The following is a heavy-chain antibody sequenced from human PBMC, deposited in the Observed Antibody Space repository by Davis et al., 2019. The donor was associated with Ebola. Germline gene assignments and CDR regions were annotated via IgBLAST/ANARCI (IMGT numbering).Heavy chain of an antibody. D-gene: IGHD2-2*01. V-gene: IGHV4-31*03. CDR1: GGSIRGRGYY. J-gene: IGHJ5*02. Sequence: SETLSLTCTVSGGSIRGRGYYWNWIRQLPGKGLEWIGYFYYTGSTYYTPSLKSRVTISVDTSKNQFPLSLSSVTVADTAVYYCASHPDCGTTRCYPTPTGWFDRWGQGTLVTVSS. CDR2: FYYTGST. CDR3: ASHPDCGTTRCYPTPTGWFDR.